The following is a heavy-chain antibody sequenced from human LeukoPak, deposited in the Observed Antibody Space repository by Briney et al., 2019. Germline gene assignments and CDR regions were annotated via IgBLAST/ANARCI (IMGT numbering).Heavy chain of an antibody. J-gene: IGHJ6*02. D-gene: IGHD6-19*01. Sequence: PGGSLRLSCAASGFTFSSYAMTWVRQAPGKGLEWVSAVSGDGGTTYYADSVKGRFTISRDNSKNTLYLQMNSLRAEDTAVYYCARELVAVAGTGDYYYYGMDVWGQGTTVTVSS. CDR1: GFTFSSYA. CDR3: ARELVAVAGTGDYYYYGMDV. V-gene: IGHV3-23*01. CDR2: VSGDGGTT.